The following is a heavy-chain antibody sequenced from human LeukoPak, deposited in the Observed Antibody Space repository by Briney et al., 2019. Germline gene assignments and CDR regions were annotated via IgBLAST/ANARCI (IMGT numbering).Heavy chain of an antibody. J-gene: IGHJ6*02. D-gene: IGHD6-13*01. V-gene: IGHV3-23*01. CDR3: AKDSRLSSWYYYGMDV. CDR2: ISGSGGST. Sequence: GGSLRLSCAASGFTFSSYAMSWVRQAPGKGLEWVSAISGSGGSTYYADSVKGRFTISRDNSKNTLYLQMNSLRAEDTAVYYCAKDSRLSSWYYYGMDVWGQGTTVTVSS. CDR1: GFTFSSYA.